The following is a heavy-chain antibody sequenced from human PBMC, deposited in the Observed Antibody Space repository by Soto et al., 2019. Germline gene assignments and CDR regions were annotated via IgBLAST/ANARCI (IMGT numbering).Heavy chain of an antibody. V-gene: IGHV3-21*01. Sequence: GGSLRLSCTVSGFAFNNYGINWVRQAPGKGLEWVSSISKSDYTCYSDSVKGRFTISRDNAKNSVSLQMNTLRVEDTAVYYCAREDSIIIPAVSDFWGQGTLVTVSS. J-gene: IGHJ4*02. CDR1: GFAFNNYG. CDR2: ISKSDYT. D-gene: IGHD2-2*01. CDR3: AREDSIIIPAVSDF.